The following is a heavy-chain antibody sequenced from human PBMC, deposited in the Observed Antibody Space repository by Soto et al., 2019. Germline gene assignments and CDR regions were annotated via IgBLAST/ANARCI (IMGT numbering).Heavy chain of an antibody. V-gene: IGHV1-8*01. CDR1: GYTFTSYD. J-gene: IGHJ6*02. Sequence: QVQLVQSGAEVKKPGASVKVSCKASGYTFTSYDINWVRQATGQGLEWMGWMNPNSGNTGYAQKFQGRVPMTRNTSISTAYMELSSLRSEDTAVYYCARRGYSSSWYSYYYYGMDVWGQGTTVTVSS. CDR2: MNPNSGNT. CDR3: ARRGYSSSWYSYYYYGMDV. D-gene: IGHD6-13*01.